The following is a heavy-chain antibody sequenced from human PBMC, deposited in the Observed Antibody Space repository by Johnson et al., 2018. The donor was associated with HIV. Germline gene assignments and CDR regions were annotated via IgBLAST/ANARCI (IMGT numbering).Heavy chain of an antibody. Sequence: QVQLVESGGGVVRRGGSLRLSCATSGFTFSNFGMHWVRQAPGKGLEWVAFIRDDGSNKYYADSVKGRFTISRDNSKNTLYLQMNSLRAEDKAVYYGARGLAYCGGDCSPDAFDIWGQGTMVTVSS. J-gene: IGHJ3*02. CDR2: IRDDGSNK. V-gene: IGHV3-30*02. CDR3: ARGLAYCGGDCSPDAFDI. CDR1: GFTFSNFG. D-gene: IGHD2-21*02.